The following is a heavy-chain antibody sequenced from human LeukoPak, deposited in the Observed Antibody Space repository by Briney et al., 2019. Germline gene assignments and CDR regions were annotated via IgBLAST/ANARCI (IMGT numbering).Heavy chain of an antibody. D-gene: IGHD1-1*01. CDR2: INADGANR. V-gene: IGHV3-43*02. CDR3: AKRSGSPHNFDY. Sequence: PGGSLRLSCAGSGFTFYAHAMNWVRHTPGKGLEWVSHINADGANRLYADSVRGRFTISRDNTINSLDLQMHRLRGKDTAWSYCAKRSGSPHNFDYWGQGALVTVSS. J-gene: IGHJ4*02. CDR1: GFTFYAHA.